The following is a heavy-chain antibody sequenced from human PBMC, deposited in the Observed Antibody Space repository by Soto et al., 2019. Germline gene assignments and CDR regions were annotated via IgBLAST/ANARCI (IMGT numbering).Heavy chain of an antibody. J-gene: IGHJ6*02. D-gene: IGHD2-2*01. Sequence: EVQLVESGGGLVKPGGSLRLSCAASGFTFSSYSMNWVRQAPGKGLEWVSSISSSSSYIYYADSVKGRFTISIDNVNNSLYLQMISLRAEDTAVYYCARDFFVVLLSAMVEFYYYYYGMDVWGQGTTVTVSS. CDR2: ISSSSSYI. V-gene: IGHV3-21*01. CDR3: ARDFFVVLLSAMVEFYYYYYGMDV. CDR1: GFTFSSYS.